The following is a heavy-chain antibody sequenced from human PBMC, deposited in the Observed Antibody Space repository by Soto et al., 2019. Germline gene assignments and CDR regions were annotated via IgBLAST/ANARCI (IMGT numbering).Heavy chain of an antibody. J-gene: IGHJ5*02. Sequence: GASVKVSCKASGYTFTDYHIHWVRQAPGQGPEWMGWINPNSGVTKYAQKFQGRVTMTRDTTINTASMELSRLSSDDTAVYYCARDFRFDPWGQGTLVTVSS. V-gene: IGHV1-2*02. CDR1: GYTFTDYH. CDR2: INPNSGVT. CDR3: ARDFRFDP.